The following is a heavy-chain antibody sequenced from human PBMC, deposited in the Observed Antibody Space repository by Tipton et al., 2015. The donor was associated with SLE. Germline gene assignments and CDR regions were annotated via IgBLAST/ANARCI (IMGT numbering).Heavy chain of an antibody. CDR3: ARSPFIPGWFDP. Sequence: TLSLTCTVSGGSISGYYWSWIRQPPGKGLEWIGSIYYSGSTYYNPSLKSRVTISVDTSKNQFSLKLSSVTAADTAVYYCARSPFIPGWFDPWGQGTLVTVSS. V-gene: IGHV4-59*12. D-gene: IGHD3-10*01. J-gene: IGHJ5*02. CDR1: GGSISGYY. CDR2: IYYSGST.